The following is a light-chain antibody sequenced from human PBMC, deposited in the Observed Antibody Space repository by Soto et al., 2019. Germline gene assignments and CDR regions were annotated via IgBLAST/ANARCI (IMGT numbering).Light chain of an antibody. CDR2: DVN. CDR3: SSYTFRSPYV. J-gene: IGLJ1*01. V-gene: IGLV2-14*03. Sequence: QSALTQPASVSGSPGQSITISCTGTSSDVGDYDFVSWYQQHPGKAPKLMIYDVNNRPSGVSNRFSASKSGNTASLTISGLQAEDEAYYYCSSYTFRSPYVFGTGNKVNVL. CDR1: SSDVGDYDF.